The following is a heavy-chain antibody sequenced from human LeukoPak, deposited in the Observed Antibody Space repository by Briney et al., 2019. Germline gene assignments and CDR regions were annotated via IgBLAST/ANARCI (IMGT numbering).Heavy chain of an antibody. CDR2: ISSSSSYI. V-gene: IGHV3-21*01. CDR1: GFTFSSYA. J-gene: IGHJ4*02. CDR3: ARDPNYDILTGYYWDY. Sequence: PGGSLRLSCAASGFTFSSYAMAWVRQAPGKGLEWVSSISSSSSYIYYADSVKGRFTISRDNAKNSLYLQMNSLRAEDTAVYYCARDPNYDILTGYYWDYWGQGTLVTVSS. D-gene: IGHD3-9*01.